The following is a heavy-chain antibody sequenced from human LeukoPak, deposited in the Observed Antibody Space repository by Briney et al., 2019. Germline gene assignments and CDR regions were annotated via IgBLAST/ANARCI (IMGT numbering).Heavy chain of an antibody. CDR3: ARDARGYSYGYNSPLPHFDY. CDR2: IIPIFGTA. CDR1: GGTFSSYA. Sequence: ASVKVSCKASGGTFSSYAISWVRQAPGQGLEWMGGIIPIFGTANYAQKFQGRVTITTDESTSTAYMELSSLKSEDTAVYYCARDARGYSYGYNSPLPHFDYWGQGTLVTVSS. V-gene: IGHV1-69*05. J-gene: IGHJ4*02. D-gene: IGHD5-18*01.